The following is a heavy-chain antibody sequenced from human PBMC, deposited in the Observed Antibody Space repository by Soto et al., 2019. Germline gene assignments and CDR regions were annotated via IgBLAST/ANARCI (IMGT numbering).Heavy chain of an antibody. J-gene: IGHJ4*02. Sequence: GGSLRLSCAASGFTFDDYAMHWVRQAPGKGLEGVSGISWNSGSIGYADSVKGRFTISRDNAKNSLYLQMNSLRAEDTALYYCAKAVRGSSGWYVLGYWGQGTLVTVSS. CDR3: AKAVRGSSGWYVLGY. D-gene: IGHD6-19*01. CDR2: ISWNSGSI. V-gene: IGHV3-9*01. CDR1: GFTFDDYA.